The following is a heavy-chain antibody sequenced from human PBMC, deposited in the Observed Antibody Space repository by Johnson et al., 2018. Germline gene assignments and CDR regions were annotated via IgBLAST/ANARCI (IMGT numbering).Heavy chain of an antibody. CDR3: AGESAQWLLGAYDI. D-gene: IGHD6-19*01. CDR2: IWYDGFNK. Sequence: VQLVESGGGVVQPGRSLRLACTASGFTFSSYGIHWVRQAPGKGLEWVAVIWYDGFNKCYAESVKGRFTISRDNSKNTLYLQMSNLRAEDTAVYYCAGESAQWLLGAYDIWGQGTMVTVSS. V-gene: IGHV3-33*01. CDR1: GFTFSSYG. J-gene: IGHJ3*02.